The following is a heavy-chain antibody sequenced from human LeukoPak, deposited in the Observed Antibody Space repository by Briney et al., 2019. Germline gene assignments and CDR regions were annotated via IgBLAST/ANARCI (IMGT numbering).Heavy chain of an antibody. J-gene: IGHJ4*02. V-gene: IGHV1-69*13. CDR1: GGTFSSYA. CDR3: AGVDTAMVNFDY. D-gene: IGHD5-18*01. Sequence: ASVKVSCKASGGTFSSYAISWVRQAPGQGLEWMGGIIPIFGTANYAQKFQGRVTITADESTSTAYMELSSLRSEDTAVYYCAGVDTAMVNFDYWGQGTLVTDSS. CDR2: IIPIFGTA.